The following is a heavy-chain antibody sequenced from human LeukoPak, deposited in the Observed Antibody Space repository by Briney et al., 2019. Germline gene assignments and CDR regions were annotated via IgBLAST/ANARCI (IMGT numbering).Heavy chain of an antibody. CDR1: VYTFTSYG. D-gene: IGHD3-22*01. V-gene: IGHV1-69*04. CDR2: IFPILGVA. Sequence: SVKVSCKPSVYTFTSYGISWVRPAPGQGLEWVGRIFPILGVANYAQQFQGRVPITEDNSTSTAYLELSSLSSEDTAVYYCASLFSYYDSSGYYNDYWGQGTLVTVSS. CDR3: ASLFSYYDSSGYYNDY. J-gene: IGHJ4*02.